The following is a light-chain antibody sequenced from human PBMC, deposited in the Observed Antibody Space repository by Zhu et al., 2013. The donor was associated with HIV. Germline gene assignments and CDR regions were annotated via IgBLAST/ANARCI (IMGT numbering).Light chain of an antibody. J-gene: IGLJ1*01. CDR2: EVS. CDR1: SSDVGNYNF. V-gene: IGLV2-8*01. Sequence: QSALTQPPSASGSPGQSVTISCTGTSSDVGNYNFVSWYQQHPGKAPKLLIYEVSQRPSGVPDRFSGSKSANTASLNVAGLQAEDEADYYCSSYAGNNNYVFGTGTEVTVL. CDR3: SSYAGNNNYV.